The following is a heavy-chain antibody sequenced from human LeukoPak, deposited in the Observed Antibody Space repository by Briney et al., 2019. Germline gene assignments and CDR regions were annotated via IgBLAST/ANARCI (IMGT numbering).Heavy chain of an antibody. J-gene: IGHJ3*02. V-gene: IGHV4-39*07. CDR3: ARGGSDWNDRATQGGYDAFDI. CDR1: GGSIRSSYYY. Sequence: SETLSLTCTVSGGSIRSSYYYWGWIRQPPGKGLEWIGSIYDSGSTYYNPSLKSRVTISVDTSKNQFSLKLSSVTAADTAVYYCARGGSDWNDRATQGGYDAFDIWGQGTMVTVSS. CDR2: IYDSGST. D-gene: IGHD1-1*01.